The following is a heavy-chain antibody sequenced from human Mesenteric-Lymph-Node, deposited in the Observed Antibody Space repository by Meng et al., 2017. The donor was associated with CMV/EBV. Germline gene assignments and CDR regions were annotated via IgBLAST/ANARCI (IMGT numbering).Heavy chain of an antibody. V-gene: IGHV1-2*06. Sequence: ASRYTFTDYQLHWVRQAPGQGLEWMGRINPNSGGTNYAQNFQGRVTMTRDTSISTAYMELSRLRSDDTAVYYCARSRYGSGSFYNDYWGQGTLVTVSS. D-gene: IGHD3-10*01. CDR3: ARSRYGSGSFYNDY. CDR2: INPNSGGT. CDR1: RYTFTDYQ. J-gene: IGHJ4*02.